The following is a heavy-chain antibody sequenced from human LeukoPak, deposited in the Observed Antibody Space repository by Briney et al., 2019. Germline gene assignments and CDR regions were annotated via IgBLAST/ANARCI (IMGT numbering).Heavy chain of an antibody. V-gene: IGHV4-59*01. CDR3: ARVVRGSPPYFDY. J-gene: IGHJ4*02. CDR2: IYYSGST. Sequence: SETLSLTCTVSGGSISSYYWSWIRQPPGKGLEWIGYIYYSGSTNYNPSLKSRVTISVDTSKNQFSLKLSSVTAADTAMYYCARVVRGSPPYFDYWRQGTLVTVSS. CDR1: GGSISSYY. D-gene: IGHD1-26*01.